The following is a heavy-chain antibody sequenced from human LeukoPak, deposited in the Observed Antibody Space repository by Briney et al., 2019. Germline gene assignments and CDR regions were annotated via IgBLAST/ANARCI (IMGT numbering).Heavy chain of an antibody. CDR3: ARGPLDYGDTIFDS. CDR2: IYSGGIT. V-gene: IGHV3-53*01. CDR1: GFTISSNY. Sequence: GGSLRLSCAASGFTISSNYMNWVRQAPGKGLEWVSVIYSGGITYYADSVKGRFTISRDTSKNTLYLQMNSLRAEDTAVYYCARGPLDYGDTIFDSWGQGVLVTVSS. J-gene: IGHJ4*02. D-gene: IGHD4-17*01.